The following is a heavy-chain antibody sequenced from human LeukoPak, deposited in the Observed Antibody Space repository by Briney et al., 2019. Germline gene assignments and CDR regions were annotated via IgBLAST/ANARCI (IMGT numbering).Heavy chain of an antibody. CDR3: ASLYGDYVFYYYYGMDV. CDR1: GFTFSSYW. V-gene: IGHV3-7*01. D-gene: IGHD4-17*01. CDR2: IKQDGSEK. Sequence: PGGSLRLSCAASGFTFSSYWMSWVRQAPGKGLEWVANIKQDGSEKYYVDSVKGRFTISRDNAKNSLYLQMNSLGAEDTAVYYCASLYGDYVFYYYYGMDVWGQGTTVTVSS. J-gene: IGHJ6*02.